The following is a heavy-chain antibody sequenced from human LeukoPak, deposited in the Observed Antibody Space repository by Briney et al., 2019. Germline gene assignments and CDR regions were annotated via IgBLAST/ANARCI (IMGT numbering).Heavy chain of an antibody. J-gene: IGHJ3*01. CDR2: IYADGYT. Sequence: GGSLRLSCAASGISVSNDYMSWVRQAPGKGLEWDSAIYADGYTRDAASVKGRFSISRHNSKNTVYLQMDNLRPEDTAVYYCARDRRGEKDFDVWGPGTMVTVSS. CDR3: ARDRRGEKDFDV. V-gene: IGHV3-53*04. CDR1: GISVSNDY.